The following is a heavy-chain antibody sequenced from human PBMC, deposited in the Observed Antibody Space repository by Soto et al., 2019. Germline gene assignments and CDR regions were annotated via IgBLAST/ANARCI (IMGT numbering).Heavy chain of an antibody. J-gene: IGHJ6*02. V-gene: IGHV5-10-1*01. CDR1: GDRIAGYW. CDR3: ARHSYDSSGYLYYYYYYGTDV. D-gene: IGHD3-22*01. Sequence: PGGPMKISWRGSGDRIAGYWSSRVSKIPGKGLERMGQIESSDSYTNHSPSLHGHVTISADKSISTAYLQWSSLKASDTAMYYCARHSYDSSGYLYYYYYYGTDVWGQGTTVTVSS. CDR2: IESSDSYT.